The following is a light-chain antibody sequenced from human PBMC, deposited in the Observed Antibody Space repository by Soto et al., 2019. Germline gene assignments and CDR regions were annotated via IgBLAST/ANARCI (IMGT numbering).Light chain of an antibody. Sequence: DVHLTHSPSFLSGSIGDRVSVACRASQGISHYLAWYQQKPGKAPKLLIYAASTLQSGTPSRFSGSGSGTEFTLTITSLKPEDFATYYCQQFNSYPPDTFGQGTKVDIK. CDR1: QGISHY. CDR3: QQFNSYPPDT. V-gene: IGKV1-9*01. CDR2: AAS. J-gene: IGKJ2*01.